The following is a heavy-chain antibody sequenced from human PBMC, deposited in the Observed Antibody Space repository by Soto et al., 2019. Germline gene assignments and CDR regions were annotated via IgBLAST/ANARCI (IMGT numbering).Heavy chain of an antibody. Sequence: QVQLVESGGGVVQPGRSLRLSCAASGFTFSSYAMHWVRQAPGKGLEWVAVISYDGSNKYYADSVKGRFTISRDNSKNTLYLQMNNLRAEDTAVYYCARWLGGAYYFDYWGQGTLVTVSS. CDR3: ARWLGGAYYFDY. CDR2: ISYDGSNK. CDR1: GFTFSSYA. J-gene: IGHJ4*02. D-gene: IGHD5-12*01. V-gene: IGHV3-30-3*01.